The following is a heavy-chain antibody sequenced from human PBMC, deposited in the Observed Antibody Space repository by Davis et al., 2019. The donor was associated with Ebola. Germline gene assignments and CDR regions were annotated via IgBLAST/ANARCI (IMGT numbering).Heavy chain of an antibody. D-gene: IGHD3-16*01. J-gene: IGHJ4*02. V-gene: IGHV4-59*01. CDR3: ARDGGGFDY. Sequence: SQTLSLTCALSGRSISPYSCSWFRPPPRKGLEWIGYLYSSGTTSYNPSLKSRVTISVDTSKNQFSLKLNSVTAADTAVYYCARDGGGFDYWGRGTLVTVSS. CDR2: LYSSGTT. CDR1: GRSISPYS.